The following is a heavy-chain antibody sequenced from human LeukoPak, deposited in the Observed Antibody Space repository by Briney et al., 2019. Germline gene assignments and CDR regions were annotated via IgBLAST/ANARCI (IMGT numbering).Heavy chain of an antibody. CDR1: GGSISSYY. D-gene: IGHD6-13*01. V-gene: IGHV4-59*01. J-gene: IGHJ3*02. CDR3: AREKIAAAGTIGAFDI. Sequence: SETLSLTCTVSGGSISSYYWSWIRQPPGKGLEWIGYIYYSGSTNYNPSLKSRVTISVDKSKNQFSLKLSSVTAADTAVYYCAREKIAAAGTIGAFDIWGQGTMVTVSS. CDR2: IYYSGST.